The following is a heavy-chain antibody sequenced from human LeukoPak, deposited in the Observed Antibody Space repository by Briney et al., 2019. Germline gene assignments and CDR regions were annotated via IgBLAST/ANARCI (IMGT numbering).Heavy chain of an antibody. CDR3: ARVSGYSYGPFDY. CDR1: GGSISSYY. V-gene: IGHV4-59*01. Sequence: SSETLSLTCTVSGGSISSYYWSWIRQPPGKGLEWIGYIYYSGSANYNPSLKSRVTISVDTSKNQFSLKLSSVTAADTAVYYCARVSGYSYGPFDYWSQGTLVTVSS. CDR2: IYYSGSA. J-gene: IGHJ4*02. D-gene: IGHD5-18*01.